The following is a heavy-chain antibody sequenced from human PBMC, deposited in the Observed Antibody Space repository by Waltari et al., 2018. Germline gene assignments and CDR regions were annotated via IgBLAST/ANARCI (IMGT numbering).Heavy chain of an antibody. V-gene: IGHV4-38-2*01. D-gene: IGHD2-15*01. Sequence: QVQLQESGPGLVKPSETLSLTCAVSGYSISSGYYWGWIRQPPGKGLEWIGSIYHSGSTYDNPSLKSRVTISVDTSKNQFSLKLSSVTAADTAVYYCARHHIVVVVAAGFDYWGQGTLVTVSS. CDR2: IYHSGST. CDR3: ARHHIVVVVAAGFDY. J-gene: IGHJ4*02. CDR1: GYSISSGYY.